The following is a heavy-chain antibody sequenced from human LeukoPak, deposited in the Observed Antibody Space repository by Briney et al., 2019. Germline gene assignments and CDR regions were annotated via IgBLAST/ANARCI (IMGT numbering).Heavy chain of an antibody. CDR2: ISGSGGGT. J-gene: IGHJ4*02. D-gene: IGHD6-19*01. CDR3: ARDSGGWYYFDY. CDR1: GFTFSSYA. Sequence: GGSLRLSCAASGFTFSSYAMSWVRQAPGKGLEWVSAISGSGGGTYYADSVKGRFTISRDNAKNSLYLQMNSLRAEDTAVYYCARDSGGWYYFDYWGQGILVTVPS. V-gene: IGHV3-23*01.